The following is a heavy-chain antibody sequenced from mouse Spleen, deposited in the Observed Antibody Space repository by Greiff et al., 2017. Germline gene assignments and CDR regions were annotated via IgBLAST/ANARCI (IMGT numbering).Heavy chain of an antibody. CDR2: INYDGSST. CDR3: ARDGDYGYWYFDV. Sequence: EVQRVESEGGLVQPGSSMKLSCTASGFTFSDYYMAWVRQVPEKGLEWVANINYDGSSTYYLDSLKSRFIISRDNAKNILYLQMSSLKSEDTATYYCARDGDYGYWYFDVWGTGTTVTVSS. J-gene: IGHJ1*03. D-gene: IGHD2-4*01. CDR1: GFTFSDYY. V-gene: IGHV5-16*01.